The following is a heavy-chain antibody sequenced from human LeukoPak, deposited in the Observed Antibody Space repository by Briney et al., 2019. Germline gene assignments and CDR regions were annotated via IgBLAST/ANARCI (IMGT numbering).Heavy chain of an antibody. V-gene: IGHV3-64*01. CDR3: ARGARTAGTNNYFDY. Sequence: GGSLRLSCAASGFTFSSYAMHWVRQAPGKGLEYVSAISSSGGSTYYANSVKGRFTISRDNSKNTLYLQMGSLRAEDMAVYYCARGARTAGTNNYFDYWGQGTLVSVSS. J-gene: IGHJ4*02. D-gene: IGHD6-13*01. CDR1: GFTFSSYA. CDR2: ISSSGGST.